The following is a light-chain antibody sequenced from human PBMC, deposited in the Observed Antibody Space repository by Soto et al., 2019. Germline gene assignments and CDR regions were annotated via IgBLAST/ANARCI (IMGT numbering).Light chain of an antibody. J-gene: IGLJ1*01. CDR2: EVS. V-gene: IGLV2-14*01. CDR3: NSYTGSGIV. Sequence: SALTQPASVSGSPGQSITISCTGTSSDVGGYNYVSWYQHHPGKAPKLMIYEVSNRPSGVSYRFSGSKSGNTASLTISGLQAEDEADYYCNSYTGSGIVFGTGTKVT. CDR1: SSDVGGYNY.